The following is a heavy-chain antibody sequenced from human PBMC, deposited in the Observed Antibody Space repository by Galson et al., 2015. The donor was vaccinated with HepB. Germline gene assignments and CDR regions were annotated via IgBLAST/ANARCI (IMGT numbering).Heavy chain of an antibody. D-gene: IGHD2-8*01. CDR2: ISTANGDT. J-gene: IGHJ5*02. Sequence: SVKVSCKASGYTFTRHEIYWVRQAPGQRLECMGWISTANGDTKYSQNLQGRVTFSRDTSATTAYMELNSLTTEDTAVYYCARNRNGLDPWGQETLVTVSS. CDR3: ARNRNGLDP. CDR1: GYTFTRHE. V-gene: IGHV1-3*04.